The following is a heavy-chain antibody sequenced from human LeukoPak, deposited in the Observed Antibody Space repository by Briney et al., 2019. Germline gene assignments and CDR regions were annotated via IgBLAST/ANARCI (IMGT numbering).Heavy chain of an antibody. CDR3: ARRVFGAAATGFGWFDP. Sequence: SETLSLTCTVSGGSISSYYWSWIRQPPGKGLDYSGYIFSSGAPNYNPSLKSRVTISLDTSKTLFSLKLRSVTAADTAVYYCARRVFGAAATGFGWFDPWGQGTLLTVSS. D-gene: IGHD6-13*01. V-gene: IGHV4-4*09. CDR2: IFSSGAP. CDR1: GGSISSYY. J-gene: IGHJ5*02.